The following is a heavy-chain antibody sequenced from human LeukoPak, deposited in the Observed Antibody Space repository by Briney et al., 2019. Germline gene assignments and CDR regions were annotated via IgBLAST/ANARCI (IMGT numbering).Heavy chain of an antibody. CDR2: IYYSGST. CDR1: GGSISSYY. J-gene: IGHJ4*02. D-gene: IGHD6-19*01. V-gene: IGHV4-59*01. Sequence: PSETLSLTCTVSGGSISSYYWSWIRQPPGKGLEWIGYIYYSGSTNYNPSLRSRVTISVDTAKNQFSLKLSSVTAADTAVYYCARGPVAGTRGLSEFDYWGQGTLVTVSS. CDR3: ARGPVAGTRGLSEFDY.